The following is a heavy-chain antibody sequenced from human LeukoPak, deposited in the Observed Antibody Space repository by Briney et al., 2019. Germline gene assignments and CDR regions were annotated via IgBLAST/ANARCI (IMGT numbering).Heavy chain of an antibody. V-gene: IGHV3-9*01. CDR1: GFTFDDYA. J-gene: IGHJ4*02. Sequence: QTGGSLRLSCAASGFTFDDYAMPWVRQAPGKGLEWVSGISWNSGSIGYADSVKGRFTISRDNAKNSLYLQMNSLRAEDTALYYCAKDIWGGDYGGAPRSLDYWGQGTLVTVSS. CDR2: ISWNSGSI. D-gene: IGHD4-17*01. CDR3: AKDIWGGDYGGAPRSLDY.